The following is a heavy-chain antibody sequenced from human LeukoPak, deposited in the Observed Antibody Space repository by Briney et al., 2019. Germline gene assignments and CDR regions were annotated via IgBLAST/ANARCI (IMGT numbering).Heavy chain of an antibody. Sequence: ASVKVSCKTSGYTFTNYGISWVRQAPGQGLEWMGWINAFNGNTNYAQKVQGRVTMTTDASTFTAYMELRSLRSDDTAIYYCARVDGYESQSPYYDILTGPDHWGQGTLVTVAS. CDR1: GYTFTNYG. CDR3: ARVDGYESQSPYYDILTGPDH. V-gene: IGHV1-18*01. D-gene: IGHD3-9*01. CDR2: INAFNGNT. J-gene: IGHJ4*02.